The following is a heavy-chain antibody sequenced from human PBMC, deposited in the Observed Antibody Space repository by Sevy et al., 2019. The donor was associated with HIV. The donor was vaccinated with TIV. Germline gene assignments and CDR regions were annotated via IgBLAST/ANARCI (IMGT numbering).Heavy chain of an antibody. CDR3: ARPRANYVDHYFFYAMDV. V-gene: IGHV3-30-3*01. CDR2: ISYDGSHK. J-gene: IGHJ6*02. Sequence: GGSLRLSCTASGFAFTNYYAMHWVRQAPGKGLEWVALISYDGSHKFYADSVKGRFTITRDNFKNTRYLQMNGLTTEDTAVYYCARPRANYVDHYFFYAMDVWGQGTTVTISS. D-gene: IGHD4-17*01. CDR1: GFAFTNYYA.